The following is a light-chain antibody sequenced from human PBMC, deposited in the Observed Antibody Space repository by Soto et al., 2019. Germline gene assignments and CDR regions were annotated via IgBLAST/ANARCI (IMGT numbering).Light chain of an antibody. CDR3: ILYTGSSTLYV. CDR1: SSDVGGYDY. Sequence: QSALAQPASVSLSPGQSITISCTGTSSDVGGYDYVSCYQQYPGKAPKLMIYEVSNRPSGVSNRLSGSKSGNTASLTISGLQAADEADYYCILYTGSSTLYVLGTGPKVTVL. CDR2: EVS. J-gene: IGLJ1*01. V-gene: IGLV2-14*01.